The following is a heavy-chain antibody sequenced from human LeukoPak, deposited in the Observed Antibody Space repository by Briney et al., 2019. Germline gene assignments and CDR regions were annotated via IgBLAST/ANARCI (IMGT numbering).Heavy chain of an antibody. D-gene: IGHD1-26*01. Sequence: SETLSLTCAVYGGSFSGYHWSWIRQPPGKGLEWIGEIDHSGSTNYNPSLKSRVTISVDTSKNQFSLKLSSVTAADTAVYYCAREGVGGSYLGFDYWGQGTLVTVSS. CDR1: GGSFSGYH. CDR2: IDHSGST. V-gene: IGHV4-34*01. J-gene: IGHJ4*02. CDR3: AREGVGGSYLGFDY.